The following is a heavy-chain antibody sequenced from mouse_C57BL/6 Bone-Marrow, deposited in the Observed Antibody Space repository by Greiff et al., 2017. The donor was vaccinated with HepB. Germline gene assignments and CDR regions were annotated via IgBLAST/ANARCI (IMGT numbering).Heavy chain of an antibody. V-gene: IGHV7-3*01. CDR1: GFTFTDYY. D-gene: IGHD1-1*01. J-gene: IGHJ3*01. Sequence: EVHLVESGGGLVQPGGSLSLSCAASGFTFTDYYMSWVRQPPGKALEWLGFIRNKANGYTTEYSASGKGRFTISRDNSQSILYLQMNALRAEDSATYYCARYDGSSYEAWFAYWGQGTLVTVSA. CDR2: IRNKANGYTT. CDR3: ARYDGSSYEAWFAY.